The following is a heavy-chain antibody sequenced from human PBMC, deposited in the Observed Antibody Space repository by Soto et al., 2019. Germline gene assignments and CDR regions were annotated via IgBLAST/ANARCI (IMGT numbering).Heavy chain of an antibody. D-gene: IGHD6-6*01. Sequence: TGGSLRLSCAASGFTLSSYAMSCVRQAPGKGLEWVSAISGSGGSTYYADSVKGRFPISRDNSKNTLYLQMNCLRAEDTAVYYCAKVQGAKHEYYYYGMDVWGQGNTVTVSS. CDR2: ISGSGGST. CDR3: AKVQGAKHEYYYYGMDV. V-gene: IGHV3-23*01. CDR1: GFTLSSYA. J-gene: IGHJ6*02.